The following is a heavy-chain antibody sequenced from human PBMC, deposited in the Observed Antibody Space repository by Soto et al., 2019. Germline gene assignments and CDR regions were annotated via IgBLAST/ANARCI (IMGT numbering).Heavy chain of an antibody. CDR2: IIPIFGTA. CDR1: GGTFSSQA. D-gene: IGHD3-22*01. CDR3: AGASYYYDSSGSEFDY. J-gene: IGHJ4*02. Sequence: SGKVPCKASGGTFSSQAISGGGQAPEQGLEWMGGIIPIFGTANYAQKFQGRVTITADESTSTAYMELSSLRSEDTAVYYCAGASYYYDSSGSEFDYWGQGTLVTVSS. V-gene: IGHV1-69*13.